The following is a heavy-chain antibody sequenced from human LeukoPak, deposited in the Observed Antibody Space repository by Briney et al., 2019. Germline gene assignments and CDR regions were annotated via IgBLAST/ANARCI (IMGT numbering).Heavy chain of an antibody. CDR2: IHYSGST. CDR1: GGSISSTTYY. CDR3: ARIAIEWFDP. D-gene: IGHD2-21*01. J-gene: IGHJ5*02. V-gene: IGHV4-39*02. Sequence: SETLSLTCIVSGGSISSTTYYWGWIRQPPGTGLEWIGSIHYSGSTYYNPSLKSRVTTSVDTSKNHFSLKLGSVTAADTAVYYCARIAIEWFDPWGQGTLVTVSS.